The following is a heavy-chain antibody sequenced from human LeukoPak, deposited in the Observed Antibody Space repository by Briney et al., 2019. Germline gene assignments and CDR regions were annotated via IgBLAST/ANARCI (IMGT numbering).Heavy chain of an antibody. V-gene: IGHV4-4*07. Sequence: SETLSLTCTVSGGSISSYYWRWIRQTAGKGLEWIGRMYSTGSTNYNPSLKSRVTMSVDTSKNHFSLKLSSVTAADTAVYYCASSPTYYYGSGSYEYWGQGTLVTVSS. CDR2: MYSTGST. CDR3: ASSPTYYYGSGSYEY. D-gene: IGHD3-10*01. CDR1: GGSISSYY. J-gene: IGHJ4*02.